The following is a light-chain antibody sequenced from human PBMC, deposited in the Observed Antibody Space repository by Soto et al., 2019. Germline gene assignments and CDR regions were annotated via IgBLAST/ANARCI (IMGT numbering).Light chain of an antibody. V-gene: IGLV1-47*01. CDR2: RND. CDR3: VAWDDSLSGYV. CDR1: FSNIGTNY. J-gene: IGLJ1*01. Sequence: QYVLTQPPSASGTPGQRVTISCSGSFSNIGTNYVYWYQQLPGTAPKLLLYRNDQRPSGVPDRFSGSKSGTSASLAISGLRSEDEADYYCVAWDDSLSGYVFGPGTKLTVL.